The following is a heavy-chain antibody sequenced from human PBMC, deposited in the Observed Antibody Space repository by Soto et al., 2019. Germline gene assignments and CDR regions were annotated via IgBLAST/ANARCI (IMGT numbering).Heavy chain of an antibody. CDR1: GYTFTSYG. Sequence: AAVKVSCKASGYTFTSYGISWVRQAPGQGXEWMGWISAYNGNTNYAQKLQGRVTMTTDTSTSTAYMELRSLRSDDTAVYYCARVADPLRYFGGWYYYYGMDVWGQGTTVTVSS. J-gene: IGHJ6*02. D-gene: IGHD3-9*01. V-gene: IGHV1-18*01. CDR3: ARVADPLRYFGGWYYYYGMDV. CDR2: ISAYNGNT.